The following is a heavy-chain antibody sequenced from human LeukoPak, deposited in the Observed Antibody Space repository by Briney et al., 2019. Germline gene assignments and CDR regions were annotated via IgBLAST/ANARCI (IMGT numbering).Heavy chain of an antibody. J-gene: IGHJ4*02. CDR1: GFAFNTYA. D-gene: IGHD3-10*01. CDR3: AREIFSSGIYPDF. CDR2: IWRDGSHK. Sequence: GRSLRLSCAASGFAFNTYAMRWVRQAPGQGLEWVAHIWRDGSHKYYSDSVRGQFTISRENSKNTLSLQMNNLRPEDTAVYYCAREIFSSGIYPDFWGQGTLVTVSS. V-gene: IGHV3-33*01.